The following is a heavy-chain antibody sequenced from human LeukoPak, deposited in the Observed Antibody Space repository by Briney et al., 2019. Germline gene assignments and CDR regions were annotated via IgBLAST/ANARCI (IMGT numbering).Heavy chain of an antibody. Sequence: GGSLRLSCAASGFTFSSYSMNWVRQAPGKGLEWVSSISSSSSYIYYADSVKGRFTISRDNAKNSLYLQMNSLRAEDTAVYYCARGSPNYGDYVWGQGTLVTVSS. CDR3: ARGSPNYGDYV. CDR2: ISSSSSYI. J-gene: IGHJ4*02. V-gene: IGHV3-21*01. D-gene: IGHD4-17*01. CDR1: GFTFSSYS.